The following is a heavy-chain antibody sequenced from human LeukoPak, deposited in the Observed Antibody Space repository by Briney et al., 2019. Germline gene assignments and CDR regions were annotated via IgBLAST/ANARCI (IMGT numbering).Heavy chain of an antibody. J-gene: IGHJ3*02. Sequence: GASVKVSCKASGYTFTGYYMHWVRQAPGQGLEWMGWINPNSGGTNYAQKFQGRVTVTSDTSISTAYMELSRLRSDDTAVYYCARTLWNSGYDCRGAFDIWGQGTMVTVSS. CDR3: ARTLWNSGYDCRGAFDI. CDR2: INPNSGGT. V-gene: IGHV1-2*02. CDR1: GYTFTGYY. D-gene: IGHD5-12*01.